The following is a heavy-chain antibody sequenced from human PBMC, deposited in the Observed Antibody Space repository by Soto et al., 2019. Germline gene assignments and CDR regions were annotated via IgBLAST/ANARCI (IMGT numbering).Heavy chain of an antibody. CDR2: IYYSGST. Sequence: QVQLQESGPGLVKPSQTLSLTCTVSGGSISSGDYYWSWIRQPPGKGLEWIGYIYYSGSTYYNPSLKSRVTISVDTSKNQFSLNESSVTAADTAVYYWAREADGGYEGYYYYGMDVWGQRTTVAVSS. V-gene: IGHV4-30-4*01. D-gene: IGHD5-12*01. CDR1: GGSISSGDYY. J-gene: IGHJ6*02. CDR3: AREADGGYEGYYYYGMDV.